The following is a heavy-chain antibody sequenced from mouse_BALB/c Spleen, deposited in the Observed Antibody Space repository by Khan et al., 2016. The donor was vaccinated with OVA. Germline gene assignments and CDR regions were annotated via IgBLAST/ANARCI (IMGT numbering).Heavy chain of an antibody. J-gene: IGHJ3*01. CDR1: GYTFTSYW. CDR3: ARSGYAAFAY. Sequence: QVQLQQSGPELVRPGTSVKMSCKAPGYTFTSYWMNWVKQRPGQGLEWIGMIDPSNSETTLNQKFKDKASLSEDKSSNTAYMQLSSLTSEDSAVYYCARSGYAAFAYWGQGTLVTVSA. D-gene: IGHD2-14*01. CDR2: IDPSNSET. V-gene: IGHV1-59*01.